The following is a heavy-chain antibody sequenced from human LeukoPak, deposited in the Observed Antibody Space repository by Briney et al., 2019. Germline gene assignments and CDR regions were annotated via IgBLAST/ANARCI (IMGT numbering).Heavy chain of an antibody. J-gene: IGHJ4*02. V-gene: IGHV3-74*03. CDR3: VKDYYAALDY. Sequence: GGSLRLSCAASGFSFSVSWMHWVRQTPGGGLVWVSRIKTDGTTAYADSVKGRFTISRDNAKNTLYLQMNSLRAEDTAVYYCVKDYYAALDYWGQGILVTVSS. CDR1: GFSFSVSW. D-gene: IGHD3-10*01. CDR2: IKTDGTT.